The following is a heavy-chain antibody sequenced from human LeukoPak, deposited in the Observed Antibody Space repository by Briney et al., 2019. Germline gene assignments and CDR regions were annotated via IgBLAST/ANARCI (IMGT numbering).Heavy chain of an antibody. CDR2: IYSAGST. J-gene: IGHJ4*02. D-gene: IGHD6-19*01. CDR1: GGSISRDTPY. CDR3: VSGYNSGWPDY. V-gene: IGHV4-61*02. Sequence: SETLSLTCTVSGGSISRDTPYCSWIRQPAGTGLEWIGRIYSAGSTNYNPSLKSRVTISVDTSKNQFSLKLSSVTAADTAVYFCVSGYNSGWPDYWGRGTLVTVSS.